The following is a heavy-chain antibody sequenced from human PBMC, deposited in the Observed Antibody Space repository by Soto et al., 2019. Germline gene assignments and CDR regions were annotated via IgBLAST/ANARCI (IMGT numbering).Heavy chain of an antibody. CDR1: GGSFSGYY. CDR2: INHSGST. V-gene: IGHV4-34*01. D-gene: IGHD6-13*01. CDR3: AGTRLIAAAGIPLGMDV. J-gene: IGHJ6*02. Sequence: SETLSLTCAVYGGSFSGYYWSWIRQPPGKGLEWIGEINHSGSTNYNPSLKSRVTISVDTSKNQFSLKLSSVTAADTAVYYCAGTRLIAAAGIPLGMDVWGQGTTVTVSS.